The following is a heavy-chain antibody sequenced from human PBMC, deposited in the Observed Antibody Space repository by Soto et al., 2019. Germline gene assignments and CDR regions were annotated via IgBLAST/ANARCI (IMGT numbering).Heavy chain of an antibody. CDR1: GGSFSDYY. CDR3: ASGRPSTDCSSGVCYPVAGYFYMDV. CDR2: THYSGGA. D-gene: IGHD2-8*01. J-gene: IGHJ6*03. V-gene: IGHV4-59*08. Sequence: QVQLHESGPGLVKPSETLSLTCTVSGGSFSDYYWSWIRQPPGKGLEWVGYTHYSGGAIYSPSLKSRVIMSVDTSKKQISLRLNSVTAADTAVYYCASGRPSTDCSSGVCYPVAGYFYMDVWGKGTVVRVSS.